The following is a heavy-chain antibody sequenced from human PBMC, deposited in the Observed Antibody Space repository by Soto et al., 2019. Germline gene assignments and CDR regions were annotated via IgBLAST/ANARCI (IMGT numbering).Heavy chain of an antibody. CDR3: ARWIQKRLSEDDC. CDR1: GFTFSKYW. V-gene: IGHV3-7*03. J-gene: IGHJ4*02. D-gene: IGHD5-18*01. CDR2: INQDGGEK. Sequence: GGSLRLSCAGSGFTFSKYWMKWVRQAPGKGLEWVASINQDGGEKHHVDSVKGRFTISRDNAKNSVYLQMDSLRPEDTAVYYCARWIQKRLSEDDCWGQGTQVTVSS.